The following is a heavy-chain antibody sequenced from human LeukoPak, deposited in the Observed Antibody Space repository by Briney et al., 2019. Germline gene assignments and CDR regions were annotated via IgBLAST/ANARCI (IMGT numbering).Heavy chain of an antibody. CDR1: GFTFSSYW. CDR2: INPGGSSI. D-gene: IGHD3-10*01. CDR3: ARKSGSSSGWEDY. Sequence: GGSLRLSCAASGFTFSSYWMHWVRQVPGKGLVWVARINPGGSSITYADSVKGRFTISRDNAKNTLYLQMNSLRAEDTAVYFCARKSGSSSGWEDYWGQGTLVTVSS. J-gene: IGHJ4*02. V-gene: IGHV3-74*01.